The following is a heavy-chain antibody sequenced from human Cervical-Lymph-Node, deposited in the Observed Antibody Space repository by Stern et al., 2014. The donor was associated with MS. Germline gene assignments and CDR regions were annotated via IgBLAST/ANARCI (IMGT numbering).Heavy chain of an antibody. CDR1: GFTFSSYG. CDR3: AKSSSPSHYYYYGMDV. D-gene: IGHD6-6*01. J-gene: IGHJ6*02. V-gene: IGHV3-30*18. Sequence: MQLVESGGGVVPPGRSLRLSCAASGFTFSSYGMHWVRQAPGKGLEWVAVISYDGSNKYYADSVKGRFTISRDNAKNTLYLQMNSLRAEDTAVYYCAKSSSPSHYYYYGMDVWGQGTTVTVSS. CDR2: ISYDGSNK.